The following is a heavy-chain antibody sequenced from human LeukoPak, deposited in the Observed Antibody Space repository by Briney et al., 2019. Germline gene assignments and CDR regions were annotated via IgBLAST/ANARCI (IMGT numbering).Heavy chain of an antibody. D-gene: IGHD6-19*01. CDR3: AKDSGGWYYYFDY. CDR1: GFTFDDYA. V-gene: IGHV3-9*01. Sequence: GGSLRLSCAASGFTFDDYAMHWVRQAPGKGLEWVSGISWNSGSIGYADSVKGRFTISRDNAKNSLYLQMNSLRAEDTALYYCAKDSGGWYYYFDYWGQRTLVTVSS. J-gene: IGHJ4*02. CDR2: ISWNSGSI.